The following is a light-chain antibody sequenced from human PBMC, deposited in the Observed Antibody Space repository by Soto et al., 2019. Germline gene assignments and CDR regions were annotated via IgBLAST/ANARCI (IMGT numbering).Light chain of an antibody. Sequence: EIVMTQSPATLSVSPGERATLSCRASQSVSSNLAWYQQKPGQAPRLLVSGASARATGIPARFSGSGSGTEFTLSISSLQSEDYAVYYCQQYDNWPRTFGQGIKVEVK. CDR3: QQYDNWPRT. J-gene: IGKJ1*01. CDR2: GAS. V-gene: IGKV3-15*01. CDR1: QSVSSN.